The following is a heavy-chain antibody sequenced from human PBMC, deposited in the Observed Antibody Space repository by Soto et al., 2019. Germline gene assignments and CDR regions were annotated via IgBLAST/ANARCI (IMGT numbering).Heavy chain of an antibody. CDR2: TNHSGRT. Sequence: SETLSLTCAVYGGAFSGYYWSWIRQPPGKGLEGIGETNHSGRTNYNPSPKSRVTLSVDTSMNQFSLKLGSVTAADTAVYYCASSSQLKLYYFDYWGQGTLVTVSS. D-gene: IGHD2-2*01. J-gene: IGHJ4*02. CDR3: ASSSQLKLYYFDY. V-gene: IGHV4-34*01. CDR1: GGAFSGYY.